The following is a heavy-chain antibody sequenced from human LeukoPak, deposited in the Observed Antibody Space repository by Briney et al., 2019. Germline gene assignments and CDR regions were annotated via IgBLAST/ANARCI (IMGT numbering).Heavy chain of an antibody. J-gene: IGHJ4*02. D-gene: IGHD3-10*01. CDR2: IYPGGSDT. CDR1: GYSFTSYW. CDR3: ARTFYGSGSYSPPLGY. Sequence: LGESLKISCKGSGYSFTSYWIGWVRQMPGKGLEWMGIIYPGGSDTRYSPSFQGQVTISADKSISTAYLQWSSLKASDTAMYYCARTFYGSGSYSPPLGYWGQGTLVTVSS. V-gene: IGHV5-51*01.